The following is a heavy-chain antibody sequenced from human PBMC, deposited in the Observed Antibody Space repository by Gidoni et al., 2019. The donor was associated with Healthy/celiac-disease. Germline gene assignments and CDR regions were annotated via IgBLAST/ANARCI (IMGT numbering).Heavy chain of an antibody. V-gene: IGHV1-18*01. CDR2: ISAYNGNT. J-gene: IGHJ4*02. CDR3: ARDGGGLGWSNYDDY. CDR1: GYTFTSYG. Sequence: QLQLVQSGAEVKKPGASVTVSCKASGYTFTSYGISWVRQAPGQGLEWMGWISAYNGNTNYAQKLQGRVTMTTGTSTSTAYMELRSLRSDDTAVYYCARDGGGLGWSNYDDYWGQGTLVTVSS. D-gene: IGHD2-8*02.